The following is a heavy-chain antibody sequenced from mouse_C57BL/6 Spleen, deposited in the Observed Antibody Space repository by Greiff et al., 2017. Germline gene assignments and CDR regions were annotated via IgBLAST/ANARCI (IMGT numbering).Heavy chain of an antibody. V-gene: IGHV1-69*01. CDR3: ARGRHYAMDY. J-gene: IGHJ4*01. CDR1: GYTFTSYW. Sequence: QVQLQQPGAELVMPGASVKLSCKASGYTFTSYWMHWVKQRPGEGLEWIGEIDPSDSDTNYNQKFKGKSTLTVDKSSSTAYMQLSSLTSEDSAVYYCARGRHYAMDYWGQGTSVTVSS. CDR2: IDPSDSDT.